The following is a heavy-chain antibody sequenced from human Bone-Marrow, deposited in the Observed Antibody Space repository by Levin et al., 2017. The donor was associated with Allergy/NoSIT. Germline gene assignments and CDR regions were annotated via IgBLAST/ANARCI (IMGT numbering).Heavy chain of an antibody. J-gene: IGHJ6*02. V-gene: IGHV1-2*02. CDR1: GYTFTGYY. D-gene: IGHD3-10*01. CDR2: INPNSGGT. Sequence: ASVKVSCKASGYTFTGYYMHWVRQAPGQGLEWMGWINPNSGGTNYAQKFQGRVTMTRDTSISTAYMELSRLRSDDTAVYYCARDLLWFGELSPFGMDVWGQGTTVTVSS. CDR3: ARDLLWFGELSPFGMDV.